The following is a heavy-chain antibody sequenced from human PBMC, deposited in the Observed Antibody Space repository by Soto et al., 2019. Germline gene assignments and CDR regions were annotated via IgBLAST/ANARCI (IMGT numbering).Heavy chain of an antibody. J-gene: IGHJ4*02. V-gene: IGHV1-8*01. CDR2: MNPNSGNT. Sequence: ASVKVSCKASGYTFSIYDINWVLQATGQGLEWMGWMNPNSGNTGYAQKFQGRVTMTRNTSISTAYMELSSLISEDTAVYYCAAGPPWTNYWGQGTLVTVSS. CDR3: AAGPPWTNY. CDR1: GYTFSIYD.